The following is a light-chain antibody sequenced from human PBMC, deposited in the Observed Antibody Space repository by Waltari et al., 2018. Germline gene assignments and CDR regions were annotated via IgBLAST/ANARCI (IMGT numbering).Light chain of an antibody. Sequence: TVLTQSPATLSLSPGERATLPCRASQSVSSYLAWYQQKPGQAPRLLIYDASNRATGIPARFSGGGSGTDFTLTISSLEPEDFAVYCCQQRSNWPYTFGQGTKLEIK. J-gene: IGKJ2*01. CDR1: QSVSSY. CDR3: QQRSNWPYT. V-gene: IGKV3-11*01. CDR2: DAS.